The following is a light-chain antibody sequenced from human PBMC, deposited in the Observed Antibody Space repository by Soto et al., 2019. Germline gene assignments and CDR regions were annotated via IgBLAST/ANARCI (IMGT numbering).Light chain of an antibody. CDR2: DAP. V-gene: IGKV3-11*01. CDR3: QQRSNWPKLT. Sequence: IVLTQSPDTLSLSPGERATLSCRASQSVSSYLAWYQQKPGQAPRLLIYDAPNRATGIPARFSGSGSGTDFTLTISSLEPEDFAVYYCQQRSNWPKLTFGGGTKVDIK. CDR1: QSVSSY. J-gene: IGKJ4*01.